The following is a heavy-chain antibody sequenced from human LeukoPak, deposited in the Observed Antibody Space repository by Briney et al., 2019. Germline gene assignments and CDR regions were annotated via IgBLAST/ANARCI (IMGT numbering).Heavy chain of an antibody. CDR2: MNPNSGDT. CDR3: ARGLYYYDSNGRTPYDF. D-gene: IGHD3-22*01. Sequence: ASVKVSCKASGYTFISYDINWVRQAPGQGLEWMRWMNPNSGDTGYAQKFQGRVSMTRDTSISTAYMELSGLRSEDTAVYYCARGLYYYDSNGRTPYDFWGQGTLVTVSS. CDR1: GYTFISYD. J-gene: IGHJ4*02. V-gene: IGHV1-8*01.